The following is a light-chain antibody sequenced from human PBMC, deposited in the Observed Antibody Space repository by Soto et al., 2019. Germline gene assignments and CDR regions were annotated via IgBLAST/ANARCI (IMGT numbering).Light chain of an antibody. V-gene: IGLV2-23*02. CDR3: SSYSSVDISVI. Sequence: QSALTQSASVSGSPGQSITISCTGTSSDFENYNLVSWYQHLPGKAPKLIIYEVDKRPSGISNRFSGTKSGSTATLTISGLPPEDEALYYCSSYSSVDISVIFGGGTKLTVL. CDR2: EVD. CDR1: SSDFENYNL. J-gene: IGLJ2*01.